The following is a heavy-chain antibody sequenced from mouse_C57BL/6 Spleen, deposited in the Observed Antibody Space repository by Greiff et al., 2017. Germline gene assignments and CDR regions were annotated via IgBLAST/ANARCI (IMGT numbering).Heavy chain of an antibody. Sequence: EVKLQESGEGLVKPGGSLKLSCAASGFTFSSYAMSWVRQTPEKRLEWVAYISSGGDYIYYADTVKGRFTISRDNARNTLYLQMSSLKSEDTAMYYCTRVYCSSYSGYFDVWGTGTTVTVSS. D-gene: IGHD1-1*01. CDR1: GFTFSSYA. CDR2: ISSGGDYI. V-gene: IGHV5-9-1*02. J-gene: IGHJ1*03. CDR3: TRVYCSSYSGYFDV.